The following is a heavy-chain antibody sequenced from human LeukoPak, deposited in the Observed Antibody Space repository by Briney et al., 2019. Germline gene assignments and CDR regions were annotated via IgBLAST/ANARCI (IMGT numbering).Heavy chain of an antibody. J-gene: IGHJ4*02. CDR1: GGSFSGYY. V-gene: IGHV4-34*01. CDR2: INHSGST. CDR3: ARVGRWLQSPYYFDY. D-gene: IGHD5-24*01. Sequence: PSETLSLTCAVYGGSFSGYYWSWIRQPPGKGLEWIREINHSGSTNYNPSLKSRVTISVDTSKNQFSLKLSSATAADTAVYYCARVGRWLQSPYYFDYWGQGTLVTVSS.